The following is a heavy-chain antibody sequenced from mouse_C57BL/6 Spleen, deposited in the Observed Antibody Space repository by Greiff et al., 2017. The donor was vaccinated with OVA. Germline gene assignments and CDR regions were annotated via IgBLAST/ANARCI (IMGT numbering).Heavy chain of an antibody. CDR2: INPNNGGT. V-gene: IGHV1-22*01. J-gene: IGHJ2*01. Sequence: VHVKQSGPELVKPGASVKMSCKASGYTFTDYNMHWVKQSHGKSLEWIGYINPNNGGTSYNQKFKGKATLTVNKSSSPAYMELRSLTSEDSAVYYCARGRVGSLDYWGQGTTLTVSS. CDR1: GYTFTDYN. CDR3: ARGRVGSLDY.